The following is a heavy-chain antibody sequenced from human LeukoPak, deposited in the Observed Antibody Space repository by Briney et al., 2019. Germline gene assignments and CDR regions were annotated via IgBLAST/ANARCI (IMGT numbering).Heavy chain of an antibody. CDR3: ARRFLAGNCFDY. CDR2: VPYTGST. Sequence: PSETLSLTCTVSGGSISTSGYYWGWIRQPPGKGLEWIGSVPYTGSTYPSPSLTSRVTISVDTSKNHFSLKLSSVTAADTAVYYCARRFLAGNCFDYWGQGTLVTVSS. CDR1: GGSISTSGYY. D-gene: IGHD3-3*01. J-gene: IGHJ4*02. V-gene: IGHV4-39*02.